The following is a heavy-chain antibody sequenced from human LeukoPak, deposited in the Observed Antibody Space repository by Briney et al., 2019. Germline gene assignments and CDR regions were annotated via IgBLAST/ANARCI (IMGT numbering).Heavy chain of an antibody. D-gene: IGHD6-13*01. Sequence: ASVKVSCKASGYTFTGYYMHWVRQAPGQGLEGMGWINPNSGGTNYAQKFQGRVTMTRDTSISTAYMELSRLRSDDTAVYYCARGVAAAGRNNWFDPWGQGTLVTVSS. CDR2: INPNSGGT. CDR1: GYTFTGYY. CDR3: ARGVAAAGRNNWFDP. J-gene: IGHJ5*02. V-gene: IGHV1-2*02.